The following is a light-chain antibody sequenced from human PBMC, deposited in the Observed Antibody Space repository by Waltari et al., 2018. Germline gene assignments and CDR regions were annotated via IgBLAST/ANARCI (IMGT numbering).Light chain of an antibody. CDR1: SSNIKNKY. J-gene: IGLJ1*01. V-gene: IGLV1-51*01. Sequence: QSVLTQPPSVSAAPAQKGTIPGSGSSSNIKNKYVSWYQQVPGTAPKLLIYDNNKRPSGIPDRFPGSKSGTSATLGITGLQTGDEADYYCGTWVSSVSVGDYVFGTGTKVSVL. CDR2: DNN. CDR3: GTWVSSVSVGDYV.